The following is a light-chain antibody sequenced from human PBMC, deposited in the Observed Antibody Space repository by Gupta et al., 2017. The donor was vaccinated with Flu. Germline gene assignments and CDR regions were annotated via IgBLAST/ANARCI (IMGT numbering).Light chain of an antibody. CDR2: INN. CDR1: SSNIGSNI. V-gene: IGLV1-44*01. Sequence: AVRTQQTSASGILGQRVTISRSRSSSNIGSNIVNWYQQLPGTTPKLLLYINNQRPSGVPDRFSGPKSGTSASLAISGLQSEDEADYYCAAWDDRVNVVFGGGTKLTVL. J-gene: IGLJ2*01. CDR3: AAWDDRVNVV.